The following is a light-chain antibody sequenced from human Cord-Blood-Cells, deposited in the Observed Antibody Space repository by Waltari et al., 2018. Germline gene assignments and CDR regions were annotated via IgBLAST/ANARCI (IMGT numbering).Light chain of an antibody. CDR2: KDS. J-gene: IGLJ3*02. CDR3: LSADSSGV. CDR1: ALPKKY. Sequence: SYELTQPPSVSVSLGQMARITCSGEALPKKYAYWYQQKPGQFPVLVIYKDSERPSGIPEGFSGSSSGTIVTLTISGVQAEDEADYYCLSADSSGVFGGGTKLTVL. V-gene: IGLV3-16*01.